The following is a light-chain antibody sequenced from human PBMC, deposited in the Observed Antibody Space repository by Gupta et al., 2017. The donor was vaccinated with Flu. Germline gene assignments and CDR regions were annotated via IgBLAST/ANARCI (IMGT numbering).Light chain of an antibody. Sequence: TVMTQSPATLSVSPGERATLSCRASQSVSSNLAWYQQIPGQAPRLLISGASTRATGVPARFSGSGSGTEFTLTIDSLQSEDFAVYYCQQDNNWPRTFGQGTKVEI. CDR2: GAS. CDR3: QQDNNWPRT. J-gene: IGKJ1*01. CDR1: QSVSSN. V-gene: IGKV3-15*01.